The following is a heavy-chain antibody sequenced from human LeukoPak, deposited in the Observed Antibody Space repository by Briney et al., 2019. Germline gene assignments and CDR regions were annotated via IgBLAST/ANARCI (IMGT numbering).Heavy chain of an antibody. J-gene: IGHJ3*02. CDR2: MKQDGSQK. CDR3: ARGGTYDI. V-gene: IGHV3-7*01. CDR1: GFTFSMYW. Sequence: PWGSLRLSCVASGFTFSMYWMTWFRQAPGKGLEWVANMKQDGSQKNYVDSVKGRFTISRDNAKKSLYLQMNSLRGEDTAVYYCARGGTYDIWGQGTRVTVSS.